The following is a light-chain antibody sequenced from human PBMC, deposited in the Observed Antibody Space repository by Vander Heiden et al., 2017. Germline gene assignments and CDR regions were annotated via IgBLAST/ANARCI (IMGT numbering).Light chain of an antibody. J-gene: IGLJ3*02. CDR1: KTAF. Sequence: SFVLPPPPSVSVAPGKTATMACGESKTAFVHWYQQKAGQAPLLVVYNDRDRPSGIPERFSGSKSGRTATLTIGSVEAGDEADYYCQGWDADTDHVVFGGGTKLTVL. CDR3: QGWDADTDHVV. V-gene: IGLV3-21*03. CDR2: NDR.